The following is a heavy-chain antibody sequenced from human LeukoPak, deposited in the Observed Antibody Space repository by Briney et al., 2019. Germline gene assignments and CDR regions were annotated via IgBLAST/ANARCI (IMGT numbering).Heavy chain of an antibody. Sequence: ASVEVSCKASGYTFTGYYMHWVRQAPGQGLEWMGWINPNSGGTNYAQKFQGRVTMTRDTSISTAYMELSRLRSDDTAVYYCARDYTIFGVVPEYYFDYWGQGTLVTVSS. CDR3: ARDYTIFGVVPEYYFDY. CDR1: GYTFTGYY. J-gene: IGHJ4*02. V-gene: IGHV1-2*02. CDR2: INPNSGGT. D-gene: IGHD3-3*01.